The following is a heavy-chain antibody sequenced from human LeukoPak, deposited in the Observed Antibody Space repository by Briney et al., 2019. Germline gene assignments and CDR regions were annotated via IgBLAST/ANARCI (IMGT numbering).Heavy chain of an antibody. CDR2: ISGSGGST. CDR1: GFTFSSYA. V-gene: IGHV3-23*01. D-gene: IGHD3-3*01. J-gene: IGHJ1*01. Sequence: GGSLRLSCAAFGFTFSSYAMSWVRQAPGKGLEWVSAISGSGGSTYYADSVKGRFTISRDNSKNTLYPQMNSLRAEDTAVYYCAKDVYDFWSGQGYFQHWGQGTLVTVSS. CDR3: AKDVYDFWSGQGYFQH.